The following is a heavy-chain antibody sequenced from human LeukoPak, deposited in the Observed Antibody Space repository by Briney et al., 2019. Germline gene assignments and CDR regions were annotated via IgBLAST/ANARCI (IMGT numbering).Heavy chain of an antibody. V-gene: IGHV4-59*01. CDR2: IYYSGST. J-gene: IGHJ3*02. D-gene: IGHD3-22*01. CDR1: GGSISSYY. Sequence: PSETLSLTCTVPGGSISSYYWSWIRQPPGKGLEWIGYIYYSGSTNYNPSLKSRVTISVDTSKNQFSLKLSSVTAADTAVYYCARDRYYDSSGDAFDIWGQGTMVTVSS. CDR3: ARDRYYDSSGDAFDI.